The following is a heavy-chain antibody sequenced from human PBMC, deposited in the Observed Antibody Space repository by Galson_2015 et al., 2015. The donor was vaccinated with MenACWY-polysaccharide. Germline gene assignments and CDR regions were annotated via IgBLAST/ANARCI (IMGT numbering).Heavy chain of an antibody. V-gene: IGHV3-23*01. CDR2: IGATGGDT. CDR1: GFTFNRFS. Sequence: SLRLSCAASGFTFNRFSMSWVRQAPMKGLEWVSGIGATGGDTHYADPVKGRFSISRDNSKNTLFLQMNSLRAEDTAIYYRARDRITGDSRWEFDYWGQGILVTVSA. CDR3: ARDRITGDSRWEFDY. D-gene: IGHD7-27*01. J-gene: IGHJ4*02.